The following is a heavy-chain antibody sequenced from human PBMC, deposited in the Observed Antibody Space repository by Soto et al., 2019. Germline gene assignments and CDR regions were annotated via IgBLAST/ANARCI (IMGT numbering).Heavy chain of an antibody. D-gene: IGHD4-17*01. CDR2: VSGSGDKI. CDR1: GFTFSAYA. Sequence: EVYLLESGGSSVQPGGSLRLSCAASGFTFSAYAMNWVRQAPGKGLEWVSGVSGSGDKIHYADSVKGRFTISRDNSKNPLYPPVHSLRAGDTVIYYCAKAVTKSSFLHDWYCDLWGRGTQVTVSS. J-gene: IGHJ2*01. V-gene: IGHV3-23*01. CDR3: AKAVTKSSFLHDWYCDL.